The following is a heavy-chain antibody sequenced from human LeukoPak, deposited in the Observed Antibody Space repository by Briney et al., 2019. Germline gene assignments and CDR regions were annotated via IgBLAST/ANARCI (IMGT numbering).Heavy chain of an antibody. D-gene: IGHD6-19*01. CDR3: ASKGQWLVSYFDY. Sequence: GGSLRLSCAASGFTFSSYALNWVRQAPGKGLEWVSYISSSSSTIYYTDSVKGRFTISRDNAKNSLYLQMNSLRAEDTAVYYCASKGQWLVSYFDYWGQGTPVTVSS. V-gene: IGHV3-48*04. J-gene: IGHJ4*02. CDR2: ISSSSSTI. CDR1: GFTFSSYA.